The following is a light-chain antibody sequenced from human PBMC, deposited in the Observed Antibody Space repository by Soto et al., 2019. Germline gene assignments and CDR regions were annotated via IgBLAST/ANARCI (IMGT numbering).Light chain of an antibody. J-gene: IGKJ5*01. CDR1: QSISSN. CDR2: DAS. V-gene: IGKV3-15*01. Sequence: IVLTQSLGTLSVSPGERATLSCRASQSISSNLAWYQQKPGQAPSLLIYDASTRPTDIPASFSGSGSGTEFTLTISSLQSEDFAVYYCQQYNNWPHSITFGQGTRLEIK. CDR3: QQYNNWPHSIT.